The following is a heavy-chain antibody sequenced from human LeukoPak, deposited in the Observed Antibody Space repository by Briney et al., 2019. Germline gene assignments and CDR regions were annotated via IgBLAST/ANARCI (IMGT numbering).Heavy chain of an antibody. J-gene: IGHJ4*02. D-gene: IGHD3-16*01. CDR3: ARDYSYDESGQPVRHNC. CDR1: GFALSANY. V-gene: IGHV3-66*01. CDR2: LYRGGTT. Sequence: GGSLRLSCVASGFALSANYMSWVRQAPGKGPEWLSVLYRGGTTYYAGSVRGRFTISRDDSKNTLYLQMDSLRVEDTAVYYCARDYSYDESGQPVRHNCWGQGTLVTVSS.